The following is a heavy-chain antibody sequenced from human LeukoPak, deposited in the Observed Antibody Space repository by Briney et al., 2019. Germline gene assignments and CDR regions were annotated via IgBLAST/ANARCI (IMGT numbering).Heavy chain of an antibody. CDR1: GYTFTSYG. CDR2: ISAYNGNT. J-gene: IGHJ3*02. D-gene: IGHD6-13*01. Sequence: ASVTVSFTASGYTFTSYGISWVRQAPGQGLEWMGWISAYNGNTNYAQKLQGRVTMTTDTSTSTAYMELRSLRSDDTAVYYCARDPKSSSMGAFDIWGQGTMVTVSS. CDR3: ARDPKSSSMGAFDI. V-gene: IGHV1-18*01.